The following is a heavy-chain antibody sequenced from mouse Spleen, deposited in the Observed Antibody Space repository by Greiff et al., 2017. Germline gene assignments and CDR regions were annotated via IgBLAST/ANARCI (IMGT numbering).Heavy chain of an antibody. D-gene: IGHD1-1*01. V-gene: IGHV1-7*01. CDR2: INPSSGYT. Sequence: VQRVESGAELAKPGASVKLSCKASGYTFTSYWMHWVKQRPGQGLEWIGYINPSSGYTKYNQKFKDKATLTADKSSSTAYMQLSSLTYEDSAVYYCASRYYGNMDYWGQGTSVTVSS. CDR1: GYTFTSYW. J-gene: IGHJ4*01. CDR3: ASRYYGNMDY.